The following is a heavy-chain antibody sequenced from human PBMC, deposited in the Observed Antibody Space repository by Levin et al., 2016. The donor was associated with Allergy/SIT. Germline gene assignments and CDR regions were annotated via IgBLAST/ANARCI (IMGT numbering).Heavy chain of an antibody. CDR2: ISYDGSNK. J-gene: IGHJ3*02. Sequence: WIRQPPGKGLEWVAVISYDGSNKYYADSVKGRFTISRDNSKNTLYLQMNSLRAEDTAVYYCAKGLPGYSSSWYAFDIWGQGTMVTVSS. CDR3: AKGLPGYSSSWYAFDI. V-gene: IGHV3-30*18. D-gene: IGHD6-13*01.